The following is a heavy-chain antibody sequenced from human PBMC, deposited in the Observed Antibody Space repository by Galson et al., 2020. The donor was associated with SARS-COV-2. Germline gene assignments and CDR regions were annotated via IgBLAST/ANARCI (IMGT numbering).Heavy chain of an antibody. CDR2: IYYPGTT. V-gene: IGHV4-39*01. CDR1: GVSVSSSSYY. CDR3: ARRGGYCGGNSFYSLGV. D-gene: IGHD2-15*01. Sequence: SETLSLTCTVSGVSVSSSSYYWVWLRQPPGAGLEWIGSIYYPGTTYLNPSLKGRVTISLDTSKNQFSLRLSSVTAADTALYYCARRGGYCGGNSFYSLGVWGQGTTGIVSS. J-gene: IGHJ6*02.